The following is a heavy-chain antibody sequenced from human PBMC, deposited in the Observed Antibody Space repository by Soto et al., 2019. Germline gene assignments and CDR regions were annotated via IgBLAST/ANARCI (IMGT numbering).Heavy chain of an antibody. J-gene: IGHJ4*02. CDR2: IIPIFGTA. CDR3: ARDDGPSSGWYEGGFDY. V-gene: IGHV1-69*01. Sequence: QVQLVQSGAEVKKPGSSVKVSCKASGGTFSSYAISWVRQAPGQGLEWMGGIIPIFGTANYAQKFQGRVTITAEESKSTAYMEPSSLRSEDTAVYYCARDDGPSSGWYEGGFDYWGQGTLVTVSS. CDR1: GGTFSSYA. D-gene: IGHD6-19*01.